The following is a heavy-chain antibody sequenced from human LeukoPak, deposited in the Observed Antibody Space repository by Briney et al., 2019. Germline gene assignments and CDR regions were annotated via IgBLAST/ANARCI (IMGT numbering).Heavy chain of an antibody. V-gene: IGHV4-39*01. CDR2: IYYSGST. J-gene: IGHJ5*02. D-gene: IGHD3-22*01. Sequence: SSETLSLTCTVSGGSISSSIYYWGWIRQPPGKGLEWIGSIYYSGSTYYNPSLKSRVTISVDTSKNQFSLKLSSVTAADTAVYYCARVNSSAYQNWFDPWGQGTLVTVSS. CDR1: GGSISSSIYY. CDR3: ARVNSSAYQNWFDP.